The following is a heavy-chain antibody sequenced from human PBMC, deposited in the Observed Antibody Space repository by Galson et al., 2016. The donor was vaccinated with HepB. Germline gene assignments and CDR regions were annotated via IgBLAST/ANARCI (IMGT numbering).Heavy chain of an antibody. J-gene: IGHJ3*02. V-gene: IGHV4-39*02. CDR3: ARDLTGPAFDI. Sequence: SETLSLTCTGSGDSINTGNYYWAWIRQPPGKGLEWIATISYTGTTYYTPSLKSQLTISVDTSHNQFSLPPNSLTAADPAVYYCARDLTGPAFDIWSQGTMVTVSS. CDR2: ISYTGTT. CDR1: GDSINTGNYY.